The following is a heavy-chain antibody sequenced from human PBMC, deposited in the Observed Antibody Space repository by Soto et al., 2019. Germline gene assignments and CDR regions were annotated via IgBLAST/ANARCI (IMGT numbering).Heavy chain of an antibody. V-gene: IGHV4-31*03. J-gene: IGHJ4*02. CDR3: AREGSYGRYYFDY. CDR1: GGSISSGGYY. CDR2: IFYSGST. Sequence: QVQLQESGPGLVKPSQTLSLTCTVSGGSISSGGYYWSWIRQHPGKGLEWIGNIFYSGSTYNNPSLKSRVTISVDTSKNQFSLKLSSVTAADTAVYYCAREGSYGRYYFDYWGQGTLVTVSS. D-gene: IGHD5-18*01.